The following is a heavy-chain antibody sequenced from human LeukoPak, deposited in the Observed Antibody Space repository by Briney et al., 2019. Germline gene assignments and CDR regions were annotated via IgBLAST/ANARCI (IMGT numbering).Heavy chain of an antibody. CDR1: GFTFSSYG. CDR2: ISYDGSNK. V-gene: IGHV3-30*18. CDR3: AKVYSSGWSYYYYGMDV. J-gene: IGHJ6*02. D-gene: IGHD6-19*01. Sequence: GRALRLSCAASGFTFSSYGMHWVRQAPGKGLEWVAVISYDGSNKYYADSVKGRFTISRDNSKNTLYLQMNSLRAEDTAVYYCAKVYSSGWSYYYYGMDVWGQGTTVTVSS.